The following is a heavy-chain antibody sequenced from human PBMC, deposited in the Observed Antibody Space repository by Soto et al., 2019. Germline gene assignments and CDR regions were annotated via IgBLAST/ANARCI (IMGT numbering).Heavy chain of an antibody. CDR2: IKSKADGGAT. CDR3: ITDRRGY. V-gene: IGHV3-15*07. Sequence: EVQLVESGGGLVKPGESLRLSCAVSGFAFISAWMNWVRQTPGKGLEWVGRIKSKADGGATDFAAFVKGRFTLSRDDSTTTVYLQMNNLKIEDTGIYYCITDRRGYWGLGTLVTVS. D-gene: IGHD2-15*01. CDR1: GFAFISAW. J-gene: IGHJ4*02.